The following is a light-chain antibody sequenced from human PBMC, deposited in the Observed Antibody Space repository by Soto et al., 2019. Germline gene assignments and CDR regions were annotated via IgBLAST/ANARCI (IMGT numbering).Light chain of an antibody. V-gene: IGLV2-8*01. J-gene: IGLJ3*02. CDR1: SSDVGGNKF. Sequence: QSVLTQPPSASGSPGQSVTISCTGTSSDVGGNKFVSWYQHHPGKAPKLIIYDVNKRPSGVPDRFSGSKSGNTASLTISWLQAEDEADYYCCSYAVTSRVFGGGTKLTVL. CDR2: DVN. CDR3: CSYAVTSRV.